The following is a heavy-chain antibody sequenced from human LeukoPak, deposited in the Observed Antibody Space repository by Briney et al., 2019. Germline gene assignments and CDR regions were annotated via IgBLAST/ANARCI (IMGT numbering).Heavy chain of an antibody. CDR2: IYYRGST. V-gene: IGHV4-39*01. CDR1: GGSLSSSSYY. J-gene: IGHJ4*02. Sequence: SETLSLTCTVYGGSLSSSSYYWGWIRQPPGKGLEWSGRIYYRGSTYYNPSLKSRVTISVDTSKHQFSLKLSSVTAADSAVYYCATGSYYNVCFDYWGQGTLVTVSS. CDR3: ATGSYYNVCFDY. D-gene: IGHD3-10*01.